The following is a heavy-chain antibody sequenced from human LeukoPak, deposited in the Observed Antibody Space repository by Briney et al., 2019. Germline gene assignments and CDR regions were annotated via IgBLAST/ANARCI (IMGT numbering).Heavy chain of an antibody. V-gene: IGHV3-48*04. J-gene: IGHJ6*03. CDR3: ARFSDYYYMDV. Sequence: GGSLRLSCVRLYAMNWVRQAPGKGLEWVSYISSSSSSIYYADSVKGRFTISRDNAKNSLYLQMNSLRAEDTAVYYCARFSDYYYMDVWGKGTTVTVSS. D-gene: IGHD1-26*01. CDR1: RLYA. CDR2: ISSSSSSI.